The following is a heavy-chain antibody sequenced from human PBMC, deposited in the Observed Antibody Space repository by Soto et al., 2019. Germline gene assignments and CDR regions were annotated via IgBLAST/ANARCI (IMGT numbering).Heavy chain of an antibody. V-gene: IGHV3-23*01. CDR1: GFTFSSYA. J-gene: IGHJ4*02. CDR3: AKGDDYGDYPTDY. CDR2: ISGSGGST. D-gene: IGHD4-17*01. Sequence: EVQLLESGGGLVQPGGSLRLSCAASGFTFSSYAMSWVRQAPGKGLEWVSAISGSGGSTYYADSVKGRFTISRDNSKNTLYMQMNSLRAEDTAVYYCAKGDDYGDYPTDYWGQGTLVTVSS.